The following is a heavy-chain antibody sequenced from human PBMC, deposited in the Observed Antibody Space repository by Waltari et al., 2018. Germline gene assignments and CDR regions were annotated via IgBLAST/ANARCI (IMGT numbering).Heavy chain of an antibody. V-gene: IGHV3-43*01. CDR3: ATSDYAGKGDY. Sequence: EVNLVESGGAVVQPGGSLRLSCPASGFVFDGFTMQWVRQVPGSGLQWVALISWDGGDTYYADSVKGRFTISRDNSRNSLYLEMKTLTLEDTALYYCATSDYAGKGDYWGHGTLVTVSS. CDR1: GFVFDGFT. D-gene: IGHD5-12*01. CDR2: ISWDGGDT. J-gene: IGHJ4*01.